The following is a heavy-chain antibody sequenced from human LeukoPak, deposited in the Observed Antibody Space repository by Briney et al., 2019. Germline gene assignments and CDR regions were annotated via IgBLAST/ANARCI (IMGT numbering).Heavy chain of an antibody. Sequence: GGSLRLSRAVSGFTFSSYAMSWVRQAPGKGLEWVAGISGNGGGAYYADSVEGRCTISRDNSKITLYLQMNSLRAEDTAIYYCAKLGRNGYSYYFDQWGQGTLVTVSS. CDR2: ISGNGGGA. V-gene: IGHV3-23*01. D-gene: IGHD5-24*01. J-gene: IGHJ4*02. CDR1: GFTFSSYA. CDR3: AKLGRNGYSYYFDQ.